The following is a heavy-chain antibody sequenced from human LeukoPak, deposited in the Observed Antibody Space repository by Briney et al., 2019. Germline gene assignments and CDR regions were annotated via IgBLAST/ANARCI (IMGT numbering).Heavy chain of an antibody. D-gene: IGHD3-10*01. V-gene: IGHV5-51*01. CDR2: IYPADSSS. CDR3: ARHNASGNFFDF. Sequence: GESLKISCKGSGYIFTNYWFGWVRQMPGKGLEWMGIIYPADSSSRYSPSFRGQVTISVDKSTSTAYLQWSSLKASDTAMYYCARHNASGNFFDFWGQGTLVTVSS. J-gene: IGHJ4*02. CDR1: GYIFTNYW.